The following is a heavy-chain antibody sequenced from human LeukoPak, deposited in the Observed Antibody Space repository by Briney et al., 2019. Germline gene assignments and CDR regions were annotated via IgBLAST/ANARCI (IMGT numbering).Heavy chain of an antibody. CDR3: ARDHFGSLDS. D-gene: IGHD3-10*01. CDR1: GFSVTTDSYC. V-gene: IGHV4-61*01. J-gene: IGHJ4*02. Sequence: SETLSLTCTVSGFSVTTDSYCWGWIQQPPGKGLEWIGYDYCGGNTNYDPFLKRRVTISVDTSKNQFSLTLTSVTAADTAVYFCARDHFGSLDSWGQGILVTVSS. CDR2: DYCGGNT.